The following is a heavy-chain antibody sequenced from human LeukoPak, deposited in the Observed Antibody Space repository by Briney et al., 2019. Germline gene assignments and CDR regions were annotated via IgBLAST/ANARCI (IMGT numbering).Heavy chain of an antibody. J-gene: IGHJ3*01. CDR3: AKDILRSIPDVFDL. V-gene: IGHV3-23*01. CDR1: GFTFSSHG. D-gene: IGHD2-21*01. CDR2: ISGSGGNT. Sequence: GGSLRLSCAASGFTFSSHGMSWVRQAPGKGLEWVSGISGSGGNTYYADSVKGRFTISRDNSKNTLWLQMNSLTAEDTAIYYCAKDILRSIPDVFDLWGQGTMVTVSS.